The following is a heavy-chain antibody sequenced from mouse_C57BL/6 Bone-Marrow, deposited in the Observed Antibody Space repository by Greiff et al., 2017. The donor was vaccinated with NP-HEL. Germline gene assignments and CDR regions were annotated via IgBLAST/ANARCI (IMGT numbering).Heavy chain of an antibody. D-gene: IGHD2-3*01. CDR1: GFNIKNTY. J-gene: IGHJ3*01. CDR2: IDPANGNT. Sequence: EVKLQESVAELVRPGASVKLSCTASGFNIKNTYMHWVKQRPEQGLEWIGRIDPANGNTKYAPKFQGKATITADTSSNTAYLQLSSLTSEDTAIYYCARPLDDGYYPWFAYWGQGTLVTVSA. V-gene: IGHV14-3*01. CDR3: ARPLDDGYYPWFAY.